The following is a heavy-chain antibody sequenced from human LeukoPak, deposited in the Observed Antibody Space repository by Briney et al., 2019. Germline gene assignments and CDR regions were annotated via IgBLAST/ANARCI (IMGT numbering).Heavy chain of an antibody. Sequence: PGGSLRLSCAASGFTFSGYAMSWVRQAPGKGLEWVSAITTSGDNAYYVDSVKGRFTMSRDNSKNTLYLQMNSLGAGDTAVYYCARDHDNFFDYWGQGTLVSVST. CDR1: GFTFSGYA. D-gene: IGHD3-9*01. J-gene: IGHJ4*02. V-gene: IGHV3-23*01. CDR3: ARDHDNFFDY. CDR2: ITTSGDNA.